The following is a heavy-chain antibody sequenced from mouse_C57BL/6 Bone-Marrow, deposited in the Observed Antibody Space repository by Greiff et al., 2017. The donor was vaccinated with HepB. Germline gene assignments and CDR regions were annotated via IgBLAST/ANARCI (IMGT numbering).Heavy chain of an antibody. D-gene: IGHD2-4*01. CDR1: EYEFPSHD. J-gene: IGHJ4*01. V-gene: IGHV5-2*01. CDR2: INSDGGST. CDR3: ARHYDYDVGYYYAMDY. Sequence: EVQVVESGGGLVQPGESLKLSCESNEYEFPSHDMSWVRKTPEKRLELVAAINSDGGSTYYPDTMERRFIISRDNTKKTLYLQMSSLRSEDTALYYCARHYDYDVGYYYAMDYWGQGTSVTVSS.